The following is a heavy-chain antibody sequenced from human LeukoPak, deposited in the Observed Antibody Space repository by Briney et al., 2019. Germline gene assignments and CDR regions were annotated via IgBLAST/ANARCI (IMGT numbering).Heavy chain of an antibody. J-gene: IGHJ5*02. CDR2: IYNTGST. V-gene: IGHV4-31*03. Sequence: SETLSLTCSVSGASISSGGFSWTWIRQHPGRGLEWIGYIYNTGSTYYSPSRQSRVTISVDTSKNQFSLNLRSVTAADTAVYYCARGGIAARLMYGFQNWFAPWGQGTLVTVSS. CDR1: GASISSGGFS. D-gene: IGHD6-6*01. CDR3: ARGGIAARLMYGFQNWFAP.